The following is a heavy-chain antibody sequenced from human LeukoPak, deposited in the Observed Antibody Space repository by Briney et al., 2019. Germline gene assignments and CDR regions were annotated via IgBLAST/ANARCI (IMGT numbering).Heavy chain of an antibody. Sequence: PSETLSLTCAVYGGSFSGYYWSWIRQPPGKGLEWIGEINHSGSTNYNPSLKSRVTISVDTSKNQLSLKLSSVTAADTAVYYCARKGYSSGWYGYWGQGTLVTVSS. CDR1: GGSFSGYY. J-gene: IGHJ4*02. D-gene: IGHD6-19*01. CDR3: ARKGYSSGWYGY. CDR2: INHSGST. V-gene: IGHV4-34*01.